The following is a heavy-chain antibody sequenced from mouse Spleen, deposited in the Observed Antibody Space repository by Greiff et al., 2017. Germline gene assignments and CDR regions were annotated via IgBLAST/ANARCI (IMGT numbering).Heavy chain of an antibody. Sequence: EVKLVESGGGLVKPGGSLKLSCAASGFTFSSYTMSWVRQTPEKRLEWVATISGGGGNTYYPDSVKGRFTISRDNAKNTLYLQMSSLRSEDTALYYCARLVTGYFDVWGTGTTVTVSS. J-gene: IGHJ1*03. V-gene: IGHV5-9*01. CDR3: ARLVTGYFDV. CDR2: ISGGGGNT. CDR1: GFTFSSYT. D-gene: IGHD2-2*01.